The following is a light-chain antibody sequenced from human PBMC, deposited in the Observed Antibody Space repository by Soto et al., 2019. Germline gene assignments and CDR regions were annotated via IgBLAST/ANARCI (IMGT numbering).Light chain of an antibody. J-gene: IGLJ2*01. CDR1: SSDVGDYNY. Sequence: QSVLTQPASVSGSPGQSITISCTATSSDVGDYNYVSWYQQHPGKAPKLMIYDVSNRPSGVSDRFSGSKSGNTASLTISGLHAEDVADYYCSSYATSGTFLVFGGGTKLTVL. V-gene: IGLV2-14*03. CDR2: DVS. CDR3: SSYATSGTFLV.